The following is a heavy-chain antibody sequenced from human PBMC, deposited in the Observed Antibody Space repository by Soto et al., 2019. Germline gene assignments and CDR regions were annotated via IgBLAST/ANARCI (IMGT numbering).Heavy chain of an antibody. CDR1: GGTFSSYT. J-gene: IGHJ4*02. CDR2: IIPILGIA. V-gene: IGHV1-69*02. D-gene: IGHD3-10*01. Sequence: QVQLVQSGAEVKKPGSSVKVSCKASGGTFSSYTISWVRQAPGQGLEWMGRIIPILGIANYAQKFQGRVTITADKSPSTAYMELSSLRSEDTAVYYCARGGVTMVRGVTATDYWGQGTLVTVSS. CDR3: ARGGVTMVRGVTATDY.